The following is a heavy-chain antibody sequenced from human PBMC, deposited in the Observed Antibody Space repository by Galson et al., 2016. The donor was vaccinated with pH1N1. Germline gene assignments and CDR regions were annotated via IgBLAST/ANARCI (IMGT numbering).Heavy chain of an antibody. CDR3: AIPDTSGFGFYHYGMDV. J-gene: IGHJ6*02. D-gene: IGHD3-22*01. Sequence: GAEVKKPGESLKISCKGSGYSFTNYWIAWVRQMPGKGLEWMGIIYPSDSDTRYSPSFKGQVTISAETSINTAYVQWSSLQASDTAVFYCAIPDTSGFGFYHYGMDVWGQGAAVTVSS. CDR1: GYSFTNYW. V-gene: IGHV5-51*03. CDR2: IYPSDSDT.